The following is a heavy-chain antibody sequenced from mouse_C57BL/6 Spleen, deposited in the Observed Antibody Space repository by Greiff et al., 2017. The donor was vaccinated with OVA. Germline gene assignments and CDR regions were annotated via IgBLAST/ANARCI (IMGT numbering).Heavy chain of an antibody. J-gene: IGHJ4*01. D-gene: IGHD1-1*01. CDR1: GFSLTSYG. V-gene: IGHV2-5*01. CDR2: IWRGGST. Sequence: QVQLKQSGPGLVQPSQSLSITCTVSGFSLTSYGVHWVRQSPGKGLEWLGVIWRGGSTDYNAAFMSRLSITKDNSKSQVFFKMNSLQADDTAIYYCASNGGFITTPYYYAMDYWGQGTSVTVSS. CDR3: ASNGGFITTPYYYAMDY.